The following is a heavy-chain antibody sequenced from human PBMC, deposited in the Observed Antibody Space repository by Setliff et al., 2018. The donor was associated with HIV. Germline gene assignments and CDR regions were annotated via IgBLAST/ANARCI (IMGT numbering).Heavy chain of an antibody. CDR1: GFSLSDYA. CDR2: IRSKAHGGTI. J-gene: IGHJ4*02. V-gene: IGHV3-49*03. D-gene: IGHD2-2*01. CDR3: TRDDPPGYCSSTTCPYLFDY. Sequence: GGSLRLSCAVSGFSLSDYAMNWFRQAPGKGLEWVSFIRSKAHGGTIEYAASVKGRFTISRDDSKTIAYLQMSGLKTEDTAVYFCTRDDPPGYCSSTTCPYLFDYWGRGTLVTV.